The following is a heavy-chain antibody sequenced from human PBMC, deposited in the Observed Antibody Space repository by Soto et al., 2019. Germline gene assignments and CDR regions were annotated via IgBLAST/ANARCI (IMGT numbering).Heavy chain of an antibody. V-gene: IGHV1-18*01. CDR1: GYTFSRYG. CDR2: VSGYNGDT. Sequence: QGQLVQSGPEVKKPGASVKVSCKASGYTFSRYGISWVRQAPGQGLEWMGWVSGYNGDTKYAQKVQGRVTMTIDTSTYTAYMELRSLTSDDTAKYYCAKNGQPPYYYYGMEVWGRVTTVTVSS. CDR3: AKNGQPPYYYYGMEV. J-gene: IGHJ6*02. D-gene: IGHD2-8*01.